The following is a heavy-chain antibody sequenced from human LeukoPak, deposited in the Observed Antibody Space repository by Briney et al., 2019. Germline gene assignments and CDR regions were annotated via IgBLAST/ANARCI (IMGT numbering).Heavy chain of an antibody. CDR3: ARGKDYYDSSGYYLGYYFDY. D-gene: IGHD3-22*01. CDR1: GYTFTSYD. Sequence: ASVKVSCKASGYTFTSYDINWVRQATGQGLEWMGRINPNSGGTNYAQKFQGRVTMTRDTSISTAYMELSRLRSDDTAVYYCARGKDYYDSSGYYLGYYFDYWGQGTLVTVSS. V-gene: IGHV1-2*06. CDR2: INPNSGGT. J-gene: IGHJ4*02.